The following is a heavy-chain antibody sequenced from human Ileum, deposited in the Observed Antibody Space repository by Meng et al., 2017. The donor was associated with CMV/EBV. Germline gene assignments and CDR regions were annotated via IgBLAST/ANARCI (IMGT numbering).Heavy chain of an antibody. V-gene: IGHV3-21*02. D-gene: IGHD7-27*01. Sequence: VQLVGSGGGLVKPGGSLRLSCAVSQFIFSTYDMNWVRQAPGKGLEWVASIGRSGTDIAYADSVEGRFTISRDIPKNALYLQMNSLRAEDTAVYYCATDPNWGTLWGQGALVTVSS. CDR3: ATDPNWGTL. CDR1: QFIFSTYD. J-gene: IGHJ4*02. CDR2: IGRSGTDI.